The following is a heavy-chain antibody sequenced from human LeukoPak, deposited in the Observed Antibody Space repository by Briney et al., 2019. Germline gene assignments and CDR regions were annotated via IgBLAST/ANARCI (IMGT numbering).Heavy chain of an antibody. V-gene: IGHV1-69*04. CDR3: ARVYCSGGSCYPRGPWFDP. D-gene: IGHD2-15*01. J-gene: IGHJ5*02. Sequence: SVNVSCKASVGTFISYAILWLRQAPGQGREWMGRIIPILGIANYAQKFQGRVTITADKSTSTAYMELSSLRSEDTAVYYCARVYCSGGSCYPRGPWFDPWGQGTLVTVSS. CDR2: IIPILGIA. CDR1: VGTFISYA.